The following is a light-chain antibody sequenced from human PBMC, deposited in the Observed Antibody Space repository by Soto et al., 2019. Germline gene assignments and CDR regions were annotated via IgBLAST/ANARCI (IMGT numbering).Light chain of an antibody. CDR3: SSFTTTSTLV. CDR2: EVS. V-gene: IGLV2-14*01. Sequence: QSALTQPAAVSGSPGQSITISCTGTISDIGLYNYVSWYHQHPGKAPKLVIYEVSNRPSGVSDRFSGSKSDNTASLTISGLQAEDEANYDCSSFTTTSTLVFGAGTKGTVL. CDR1: ISDIGLYNY. J-gene: IGLJ1*01.